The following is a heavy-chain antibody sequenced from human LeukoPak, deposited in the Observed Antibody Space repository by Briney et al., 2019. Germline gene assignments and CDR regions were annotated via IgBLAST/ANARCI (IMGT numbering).Heavy chain of an antibody. J-gene: IGHJ4*02. Sequence: GESLKISCKGSGYSFTSYWIGWVRQMPGKGLEWMGIIYPGDSDTRYSPSFQGQVTISADKSISTAYLQWSSLKASDTAMYYCARRDDFWSRPTGHFDYWGQGTLVTVSS. CDR2: IYPGDSDT. D-gene: IGHD3-3*01. CDR3: ARRDDFWSRPTGHFDY. CDR1: GYSFTSYW. V-gene: IGHV5-51*01.